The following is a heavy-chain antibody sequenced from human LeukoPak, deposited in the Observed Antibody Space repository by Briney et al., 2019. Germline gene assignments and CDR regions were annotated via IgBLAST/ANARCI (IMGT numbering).Heavy chain of an antibody. D-gene: IGHD2-15*01. J-gene: IGHJ4*02. CDR1: GYSFGNYG. CDR2: ISVHDGHT. Sequence: WASVKVSCKTSGYSFGNYGVTWERQAPEHVLEWMGWISVHDGHTNYAEKFQDRVTMTADTSTNTAYMELTSLRSDDTAVYYCARYGCNSLACYEDYWGQGTLVTVSS. CDR3: ARYGCNSLACYEDY. V-gene: IGHV1-18*01.